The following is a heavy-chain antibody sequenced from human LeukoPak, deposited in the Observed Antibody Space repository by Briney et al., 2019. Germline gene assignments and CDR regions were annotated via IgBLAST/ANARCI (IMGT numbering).Heavy chain of an antibody. CDR2: IYPGDSET. D-gene: IGHD2/OR15-2a*01. J-gene: IGHJ4*02. CDR1: GYSFTGYW. CDR3: ARVPAGFTYGHFDY. V-gene: IGHV5-51*01. Sequence: GESQKISCKGSGYSFTGYWIAWVRQMPGKGLEWVGIIYPGDSETRYSPSFQGQVTTSVDKSISTAYLQWTSLKATDSAIYYCARVPAGFTYGHFDYWGQGTLVTVSS.